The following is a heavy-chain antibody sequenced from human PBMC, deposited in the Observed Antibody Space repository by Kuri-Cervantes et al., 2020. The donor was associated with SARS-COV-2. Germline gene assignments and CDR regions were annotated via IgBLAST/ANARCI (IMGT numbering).Heavy chain of an antibody. J-gene: IGHJ6*02. CDR3: ARRRFLEWSIPDV. V-gene: IGHV3-23*01. CDR2: ISGSGGST. Sequence: GESLKISCAASGFTFSSYAMSWVRQAPGKGLEWVSAISGSGGSTYYADSVKGRFTISRDNSKNTLYLQMNSLRDEDTAVYYCARRRFLEWSIPDVWGQGTTVTASS. D-gene: IGHD3-3*01. CDR1: GFTFSSYA.